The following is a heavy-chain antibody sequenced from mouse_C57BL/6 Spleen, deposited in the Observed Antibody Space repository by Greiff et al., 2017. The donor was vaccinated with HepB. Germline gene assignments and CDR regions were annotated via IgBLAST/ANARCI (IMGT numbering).Heavy chain of an antibody. CDR1: GFTFSDYG. CDR3: ARAYYGSSGGYFDV. V-gene: IGHV5-17*01. CDR2: ISSGSSTI. D-gene: IGHD1-1*01. Sequence: DVKLVESGGGLVKPGGSLKLSCAASGFTFSDYGMHWVRQAPEKGLEWVAYISSGSSTIYYADTVKGRFTISRDNAKNTLFLQMTSLRSEDTAMYYCARAYYGSSGGYFDVWGTGTTVTVSS. J-gene: IGHJ1*03.